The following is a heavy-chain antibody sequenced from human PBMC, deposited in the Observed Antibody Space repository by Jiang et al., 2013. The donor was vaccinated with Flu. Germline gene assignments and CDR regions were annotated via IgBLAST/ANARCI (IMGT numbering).Heavy chain of an antibody. V-gene: IGHV4-39*01. CDR2: IYYSGST. Sequence: GSGLVKPSETLSLTCTVSGGSISSSSYYWGWIRQPPGKGLEWIGSIYYSGSTYYNPSLKSRVTISVDTSKNQFSLKLSSVTAADTAVYYCASKVETPYPPTFMTPLMIDP. CDR1: GGSISSSSYY. D-gene: IGHD2-8*01. CDR3: ASKVETPYPPTFMTPLMIDP. J-gene: IGHJ5*02.